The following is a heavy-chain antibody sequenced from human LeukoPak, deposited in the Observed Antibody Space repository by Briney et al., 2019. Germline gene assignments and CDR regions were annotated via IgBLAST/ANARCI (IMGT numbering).Heavy chain of an antibody. J-gene: IGHJ4*02. CDR3: AKVFLWFGEGFDY. Sequence: GGSLRLSCAASGFTFRRYDMSWVRQAPGKGLEWVSAISGNGDSTYYVDSVKGRFTISRDNSKNTVYLQMNSLRAEDTAVYYCAKVFLWFGEGFDYWGQGTLVTVSS. CDR2: ISGNGDST. V-gene: IGHV3-23*01. CDR1: GFTFRRYD. D-gene: IGHD3-10*01.